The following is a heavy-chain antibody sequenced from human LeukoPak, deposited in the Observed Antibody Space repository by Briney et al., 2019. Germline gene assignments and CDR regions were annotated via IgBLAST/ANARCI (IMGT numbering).Heavy chain of an antibody. J-gene: IGHJ4*02. D-gene: IGHD2-2*01. CDR1: GFIFSSYW. CDR3: ARRVVVPAAPYYFDY. Sequence: GGSLRLSCAASGFIFSSYWMHWVRQAPGKGLVWVSRINSDGSSTSYADSVKGRFTISRDNAKNTLYLQMNSLRAEDTAVYYCARRVVVPAAPYYFDYWGQGTLITVSS. V-gene: IGHV3-74*01. CDR2: INSDGSST.